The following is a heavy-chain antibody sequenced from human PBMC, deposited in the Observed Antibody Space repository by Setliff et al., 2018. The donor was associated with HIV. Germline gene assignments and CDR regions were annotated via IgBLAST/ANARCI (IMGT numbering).Heavy chain of an antibody. Sequence: SETLSLTCAVYGGSFSGYYWSWIRQPPGKGLEWIGEINHSGSTNYKPSLKSRVTISVDTSKKQFSLKVSSVIAADTAVYFCARGFRDNSGYYYYGVDVWGPGTTVTVSS. CDR2: INHSGST. V-gene: IGHV4-34*01. CDR1: GGSFSGYY. CDR3: ARGFRDNSGYYYYGVDV. D-gene: IGHD3-22*01. J-gene: IGHJ6*02.